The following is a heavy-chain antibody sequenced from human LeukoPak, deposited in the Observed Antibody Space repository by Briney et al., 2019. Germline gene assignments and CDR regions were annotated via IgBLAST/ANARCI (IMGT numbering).Heavy chain of an antibody. Sequence: PSETLSLTCAVYGGSFSGYYWSWIRQPPGKGLEWIGEINHSGSTNYNPSLKSRVTISVDTSKNQFSLKLSSVTAADTAVYYCARGLGYSYAEGDALDIWGQGTMVTVSS. CDR2: INHSGST. V-gene: IGHV4-34*01. CDR3: ARGLGYSYAEGDALDI. J-gene: IGHJ3*02. D-gene: IGHD5-18*01. CDR1: GGSFSGYY.